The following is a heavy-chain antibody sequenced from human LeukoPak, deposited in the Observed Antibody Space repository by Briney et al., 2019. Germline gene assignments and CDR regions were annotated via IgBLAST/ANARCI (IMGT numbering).Heavy chain of an antibody. V-gene: IGHV3-30*18. CDR1: GFTFTDYG. D-gene: IGHD3-10*01. Sequence: PGGSLRLSCAASGFTFTDYGMHWVRQAPGKGLEWVAVVSCGGSNEDYGDSVKGRFTISRDNSKNTLYLLMNSLRAEDTAVYYCAKEGYYGSGSFPDYWGQGTLVTVSS. J-gene: IGHJ4*02. CDR3: AKEGYYGSGSFPDY. CDR2: VSCGGSNE.